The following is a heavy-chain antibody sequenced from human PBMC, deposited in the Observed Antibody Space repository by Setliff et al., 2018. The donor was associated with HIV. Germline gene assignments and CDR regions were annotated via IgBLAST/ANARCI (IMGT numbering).Heavy chain of an antibody. CDR3: ARCIAARPRGSDAFDI. Sequence: GESLKISCTGSGYGFSNHWIGWVRQMPGKGLEWMGIIYPGDSETRYNPSFEGQVTISADKSTNTAFLQWSSLEASDTAMYYCARCIAARPRGSDAFDIWGQGTRVTVSS. J-gene: IGHJ3*02. CDR1: GYGFSNHW. V-gene: IGHV5-51*01. CDR2: IYPGDSET. D-gene: IGHD6-6*01.